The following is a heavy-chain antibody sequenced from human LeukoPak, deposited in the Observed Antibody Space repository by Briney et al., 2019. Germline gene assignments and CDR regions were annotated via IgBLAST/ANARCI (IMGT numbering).Heavy chain of an antibody. V-gene: IGHV4-59*01. J-gene: IGHJ5*02. CDR3: ARDHTLSRSGGPNWFDP. Sequence: PSETLSLTCTVSGGSISSYYWSWIRQPPGKGLEWIGYIYYSGSTNYNPSLKSRVTISVDTSNNQFSLKLSSVTAADTAVYYCARDHTLSRSGGPNWFDPWGQGTLVTVSS. CDR2: IYYSGST. D-gene: IGHD2-15*01. CDR1: GGSISSYY.